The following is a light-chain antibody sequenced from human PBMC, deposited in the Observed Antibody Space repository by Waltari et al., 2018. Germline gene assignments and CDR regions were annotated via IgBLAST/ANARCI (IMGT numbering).Light chain of an antibody. J-gene: IGLJ1*01. V-gene: IGLV1-47*01. CDR3: ASWDDSHYV. CDR2: RND. Sequence: QSVLTQPPSASGTPGQRVSIPRSGSYSNLVRHYLYWYQQPPGTAPKLLTYRNDQRPSGVPDRFSGSKYGTTAFLAISELRSEDEAVYYCASWDDSHYVFGGGTKVTVL. CDR1: YSNLVRHY.